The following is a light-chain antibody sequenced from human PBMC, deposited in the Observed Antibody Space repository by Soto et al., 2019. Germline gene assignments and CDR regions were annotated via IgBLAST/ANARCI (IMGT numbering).Light chain of an antibody. J-gene: IGKJ1*01. CDR3: QQYNSYWT. Sequence: DIQMTQSPSTLSASVGDRVTITCRASQSISSWLAWYQQKPGKAPKLLIYKASSLESGVPSRFSGSGSGTEFNLTISSLQPDDFAPYYCQQYNSYWTFGQGTKVKIK. CDR2: KAS. V-gene: IGKV1-5*03. CDR1: QSISSW.